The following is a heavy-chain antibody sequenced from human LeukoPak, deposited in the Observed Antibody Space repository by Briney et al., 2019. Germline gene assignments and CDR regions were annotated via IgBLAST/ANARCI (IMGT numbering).Heavy chain of an antibody. CDR3: VKSSCRPTSCASDH. J-gene: IGHJ4*02. CDR1: GFTFSDYA. D-gene: IGHD2-2*01. CDR2: LTIAGDST. Sequence: GGSLRLSCAASGFTFSDYAMSWVRHAPGQGLEWLSGLTIAGDSTYYASSVKGRCTITRDNSRNTLFLQLNSLRAEDTAVYFCVKSSCRPTSCASDHWGQGTLVTVSS. V-gene: IGHV3-23*01.